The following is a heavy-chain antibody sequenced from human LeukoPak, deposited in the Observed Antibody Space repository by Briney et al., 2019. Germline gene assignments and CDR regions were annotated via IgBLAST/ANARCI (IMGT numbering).Heavy chain of an antibody. Sequence: KTSETLSLTCAVYGGSFSGYYWSWIRQPPGKGLEWIGEINHSGSTNYNPSLKSRVTISVDTSKNQFSLKLSSVTAADTAVYYCARGPGSAFDIWGQGTMVTVSS. V-gene: IGHV4-34*01. J-gene: IGHJ3*02. CDR1: GGSFSGYY. CDR2: INHSGST. CDR3: ARGPGSAFDI.